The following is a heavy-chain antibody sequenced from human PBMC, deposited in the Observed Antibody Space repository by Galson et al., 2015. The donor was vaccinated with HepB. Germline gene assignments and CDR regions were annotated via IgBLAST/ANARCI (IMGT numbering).Heavy chain of an antibody. CDR3: ATVIVGATIGYYWFDP. Sequence: SVKVSCKVSGYTLTELSMHWVRQAPGKGLEWMGGFDPEDGETIYAQKFQGRVTMTEDTSTDTAYMELSSLRSEDTAVYYCATVIVGATIGYYWFDPWGQGTLVTVSS. V-gene: IGHV1-24*01. D-gene: IGHD1-26*01. J-gene: IGHJ5*02. CDR1: GYTLTELS. CDR2: FDPEDGET.